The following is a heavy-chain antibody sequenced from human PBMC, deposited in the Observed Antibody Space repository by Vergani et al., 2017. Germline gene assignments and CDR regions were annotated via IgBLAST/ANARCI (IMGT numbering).Heavy chain of an antibody. V-gene: IGHV4-59*01. J-gene: IGHJ2*01. Sequence: QVQLQESGPGLVKPSETLSLTCTVSGGSISSYYWSWIRQPPGKGLEWIGYIYYSGSTNYNPSLKSRVTISVDTSENQFSLKLSSVTAADTAVYYCARLSRYGDWYFDLWGRGTLVTVSS. CDR2: IYYSGST. CDR3: ARLSRYGDWYFDL. D-gene: IGHD4-17*01. CDR1: GGSISSYY.